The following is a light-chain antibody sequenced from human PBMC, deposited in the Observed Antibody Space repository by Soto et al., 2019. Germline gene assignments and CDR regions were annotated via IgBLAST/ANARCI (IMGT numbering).Light chain of an antibody. Sequence: EIVLTQSPGTLSLSPGERATLSCRASQSVSSDYLAWYQQKPGQAPWLLIYAASSRATGIPDRFSGSGSGTDFTLTISRLEPEDFALYYCPQDGGSPVGGGTKVEIK. CDR3: PQDGGSP. CDR2: AAS. J-gene: IGKJ4*01. CDR1: QSVSSDY. V-gene: IGKV3-20*01.